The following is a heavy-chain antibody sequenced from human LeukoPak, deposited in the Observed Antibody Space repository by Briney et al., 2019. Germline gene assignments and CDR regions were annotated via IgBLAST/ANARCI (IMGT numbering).Heavy chain of an antibody. J-gene: IGHJ4*02. Sequence: GGPLRLSCAASGFTFSSSWMSWVRQAPGNGLEWVANIKQDGSDTYYVDSVKGRFTISRDNAKNSLFLQMNSLRAEDTAVYYCVRDRALSYWGQGTLVTVSS. CDR2: IKQDGSDT. D-gene: IGHD3-9*01. V-gene: IGHV3-7*01. CDR3: VRDRALSY. CDR1: GFTFSSSW.